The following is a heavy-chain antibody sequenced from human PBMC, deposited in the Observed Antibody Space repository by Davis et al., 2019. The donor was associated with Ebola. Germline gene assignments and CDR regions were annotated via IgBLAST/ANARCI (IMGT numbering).Heavy chain of an antibody. CDR3: ARSLSPIVVVPAAMNY. Sequence: PGGSLRLSCAASGFTFSTYAMNWVRQAPGKGLEWVSAISGSGDRTYYADSVKGRFTISRDNSKNTLYLQMNSLRPEDTAVYYCARSLSPIVVVPAAMNYWGQGTLVTVSS. CDR1: GFTFSTYA. J-gene: IGHJ4*02. V-gene: IGHV3-23*01. CDR2: ISGSGDRT. D-gene: IGHD2-2*01.